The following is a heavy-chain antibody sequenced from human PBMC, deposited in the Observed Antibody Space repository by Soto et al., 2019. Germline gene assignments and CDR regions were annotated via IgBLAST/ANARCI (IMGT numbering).Heavy chain of an antibody. CDR2: IYTSGST. CDR1: GGSISSYY. J-gene: IGHJ6*02. V-gene: IGHV4-4*07. CDR3: ASVTTPYYYYGMDV. Sequence: SETLSLTCTVSGGSISSYYWSWIRQPAGKGLEWIGRIYTSGSTNYNPSLKSRVTMSVDTSKNQFSLKLSSVTAADTAVYYCASVTTPYYYYGMDVWGQGTTVTVSS. D-gene: IGHD4-17*01.